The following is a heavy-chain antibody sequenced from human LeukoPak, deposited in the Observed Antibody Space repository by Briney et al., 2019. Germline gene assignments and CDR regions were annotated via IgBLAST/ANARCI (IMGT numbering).Heavy chain of an antibody. CDR2: ISGDGGST. V-gene: IGHV3-43*02. CDR1: GFMFHDYA. D-gene: IGHD6-19*01. J-gene: IGHJ4*02. Sequence: GGSLGLSCAAPGFMFHDYAIHWIRQAPGKGLEWVSLISGDGGSTFYADSVKGRFTISRDNSKNSLYLQMNSLRSDDTALYYCARESESSGWYDYWGQGTLVTVSS. CDR3: ARESESSGWYDY.